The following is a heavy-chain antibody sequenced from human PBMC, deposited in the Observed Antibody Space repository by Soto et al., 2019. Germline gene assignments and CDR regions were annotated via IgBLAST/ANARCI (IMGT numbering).Heavy chain of an antibody. CDR2: IFYRWST. Sequence: SDTLSLTCTVSCGSISSGGYYWSWIRQHPGKGLEGSGYIFYRWSTYYNPSLKSRVTISVDTSKNQFSLKLSSVTAADTAVYYCARGPSMGIAVAGTGNDYWGQGTLVTVSS. V-gene: IGHV4-31*03. CDR1: CGSISSGGYY. D-gene: IGHD6-19*01. J-gene: IGHJ4*02. CDR3: ARGPSMGIAVAGTGNDY.